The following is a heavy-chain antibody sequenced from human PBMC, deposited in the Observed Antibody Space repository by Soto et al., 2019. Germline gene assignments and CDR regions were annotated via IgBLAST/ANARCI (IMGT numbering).Heavy chain of an antibody. Sequence: QVQLVQYGAEVKKPGASVKVSCKASGYSFSTYTIIWVRQVPGQGLEWMGWISPYNGHTNYAQKVQGRVTMTTDTSTSTAYMELRGVRSDDTAVYYCARVVVVVAATIDSWGQGTLVTVSS. CDR1: GYSFSTYT. CDR2: ISPYNGHT. CDR3: ARVVVVVAATIDS. D-gene: IGHD2-15*01. V-gene: IGHV1-18*01. J-gene: IGHJ4*02.